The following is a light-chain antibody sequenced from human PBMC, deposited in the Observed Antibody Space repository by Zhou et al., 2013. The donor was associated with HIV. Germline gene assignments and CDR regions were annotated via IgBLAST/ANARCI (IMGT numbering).Light chain of an antibody. J-gene: IGKJ1*01. Sequence: PGERVTLSCRASQSVSTAYLAWYQHKPGQAPRLLIFGTSSRTSGVPDRFSGSGSGADFTLTISRLEPEDFAVYYCQQYSSAPPTFGQGTKVQVK. CDR2: GTS. V-gene: IGKV3-20*01. CDR1: QSVSTAY. CDR3: QQYSSAPPT.